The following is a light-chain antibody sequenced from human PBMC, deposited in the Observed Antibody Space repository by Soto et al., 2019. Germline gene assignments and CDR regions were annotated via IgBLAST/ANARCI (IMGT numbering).Light chain of an antibody. CDR3: QQYNSYSPWT. CDR2: DAS. CDR1: QSISSG. V-gene: IGKV1-5*01. J-gene: IGKJ1*01. Sequence: EVTQSPSTLSTSLGARANIKHRASQSISSGLAWYQQKPGKAPKVLIYDASSLQSGVPSRFSGSGSGTEFTLTISSLQPEDFAIYYCQQYNSYSPWTFGQGTKVDI.